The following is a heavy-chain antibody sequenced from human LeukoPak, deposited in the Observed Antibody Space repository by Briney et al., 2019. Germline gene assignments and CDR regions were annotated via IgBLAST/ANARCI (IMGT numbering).Heavy chain of an antibody. J-gene: IGHJ3*02. CDR2: ISGSGSST. CDR1: GFTFTTYA. CDR3: AKDRQWEVQYAFDI. Sequence: RSGGSLRLSCAASGFTFTTYAMSWVRQAPGKGLEWVSAISGSGSSTYYADSVKGRFTISRDNSKNTLFLQMNSLRTEDTAVYYCAKDRQWEVQYAFDIWGQGTMVTVSS. D-gene: IGHD1-26*01. V-gene: IGHV3-23*01.